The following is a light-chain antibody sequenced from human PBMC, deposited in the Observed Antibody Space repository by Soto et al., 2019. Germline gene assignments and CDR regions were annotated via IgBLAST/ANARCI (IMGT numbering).Light chain of an antibody. J-gene: IGLJ2*01. CDR2: EGS. CDR1: SSDVGSYNL. V-gene: IGLV2-23*01. CDR3: CSYAGSGTMV. Sequence: QSALTQPASVSGSPGQSITISCTGTSSDVGSYNLVSWYQQHPGKAPKLMIYEGSKRPSGVSNRFSGSKSGNTASLTIPGLQAEDEADYYCCSYAGSGTMVFGGGTKVTVL.